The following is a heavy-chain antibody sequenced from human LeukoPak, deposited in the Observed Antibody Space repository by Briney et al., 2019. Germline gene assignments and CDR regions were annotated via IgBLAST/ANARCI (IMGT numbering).Heavy chain of an antibody. V-gene: IGHV4-59*12. CDR1: GGSISSCY. D-gene: IGHD3-10*01. CDR3: ARERYGSGSYPRYFDY. Sequence: SETLSLTCTVSGGSISSCYWSWIRQPPGKGLEWIGYIYYSGSTNYNPSLESRVTMSVDTSKNQFSLKLSSVTAADTAVYYCARERYGSGSYPRYFDYWGQGTLVTVSS. J-gene: IGHJ4*02. CDR2: IYYSGST.